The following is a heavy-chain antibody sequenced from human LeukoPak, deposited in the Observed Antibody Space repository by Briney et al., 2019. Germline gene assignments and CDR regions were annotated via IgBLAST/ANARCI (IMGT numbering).Heavy chain of an antibody. V-gene: IGHV3-30*02. J-gene: IGHJ6*03. Sequence: PGGSLRLSCAASGFTFSSYGMHWVRQAPGKGLEWVAFIRYDGSNKYYADSVKGRFTISRDNSKNTLYLQMNSLRAEDTAVYYCAKDWRVYYDYWSGSSYYYYYMDVWGKGTTVTVSS. CDR1: GFTFSSYG. CDR3: AKDWRVYYDYWSGSSYYYYYMDV. CDR2: IRYDGSNK. D-gene: IGHD3-3*01.